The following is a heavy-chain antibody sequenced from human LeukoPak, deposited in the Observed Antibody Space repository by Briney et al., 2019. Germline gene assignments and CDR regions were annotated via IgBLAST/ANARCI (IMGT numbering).Heavy chain of an antibody. CDR3: ARGPGSSGGAYVGDY. CDR2: SDGGGSST. J-gene: IGHJ4*01. Sequence: GGSLRLSCTASGFTFSNYWMHWVRHVPGKGLVWVSRSDGGGSSTSYADSVKGRFSISRDNAKSILYLQMNSLRAEDTGVYYCARGPGSSGGAYVGDYWGHGTLVTVSS. V-gene: IGHV3-74*01. CDR1: GFTFSNYW. D-gene: IGHD3-22*01.